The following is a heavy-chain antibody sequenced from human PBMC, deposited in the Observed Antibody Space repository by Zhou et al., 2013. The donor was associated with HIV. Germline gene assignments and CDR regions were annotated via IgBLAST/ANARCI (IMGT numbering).Heavy chain of an antibody. CDR1: GYIFNQYA. CDR3: ARDRSGYSSSARPFDY. V-gene: IGHV1-18*01. CDR2: ISAYNGNT. Sequence: QVQLVQSGAEVKKPGSSVKVSCKVSGYIFNQYAIHWVRQAPGQGLEWMGWISAYNGNTNYAQKLQGRVTMTTDTSTSTAYMELRSLRSDDTAVYYCARDRSGYSSSARPFDYWGQGTLVTVSS. D-gene: IGHD6-13*01. J-gene: IGHJ4*02.